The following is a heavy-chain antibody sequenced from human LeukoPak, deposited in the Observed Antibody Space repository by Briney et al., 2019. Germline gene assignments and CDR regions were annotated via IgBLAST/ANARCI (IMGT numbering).Heavy chain of an antibody. V-gene: IGHV3-30*02. CDR1: GFTFSSYG. Sequence: GGSLRLSCAASGFTFSSYGMHWVRQAPGKGLEWVAFIRYDGSNKYYADSVKGRFTISRDNSKNTLYLQMNSLRAEDTAVYYCAKGGQTAVAGTGDYWGQGTLVTVSS. CDR2: IRYDGSNK. J-gene: IGHJ4*02. CDR3: AKGGQTAVAGTGDY. D-gene: IGHD6-19*01.